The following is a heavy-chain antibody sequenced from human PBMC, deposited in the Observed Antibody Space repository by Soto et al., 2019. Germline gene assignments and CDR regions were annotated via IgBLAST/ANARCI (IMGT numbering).Heavy chain of an antibody. J-gene: IGHJ6*02. V-gene: IGHV4-30-4*01. CDR2: IFYSGTT. D-gene: IGHD1-1*01. Sequence: QVQLQESGPGLVRPSQTLSLTCTVSGDSISSADYYWSWIRQTPGKGLEWIGHIFYSGTTYYNPFFNSRLTISVDTSKHHFFLRLTSVTAADTAVYYCARDLWVEPELYYYGMDVWGQGRTVTVSS. CDR1: GDSISSADYY. CDR3: ARDLWVEPELYYYGMDV.